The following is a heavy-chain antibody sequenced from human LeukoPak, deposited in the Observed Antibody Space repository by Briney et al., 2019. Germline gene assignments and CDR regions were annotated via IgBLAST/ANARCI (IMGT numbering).Heavy chain of an antibody. J-gene: IGHJ4*02. CDR1: GFTFDDYA. CDR2: ISWNSGSI. V-gene: IGHV3-9*01. Sequence: GGSLRLSCAASGFTFDDYAMHWVRQAPGKGLEWVSGISWNSGSIGYADSVKGRFTISRDNSKNTLYLQMNSLRAEDTAVYYCAKGMLIYTPFDYWGQGTLVTVSS. CDR3: AKGMLIYTPFDY. D-gene: IGHD3-10*02.